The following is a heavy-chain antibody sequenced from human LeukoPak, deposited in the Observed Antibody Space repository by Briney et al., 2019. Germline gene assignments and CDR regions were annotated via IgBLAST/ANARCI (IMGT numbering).Heavy chain of an antibody. D-gene: IGHD3-22*01. CDR3: AREYYDSPYYYGMDV. V-gene: IGHV1-2*02. CDR2: INPNSGGT. CDR1: GYTFTGYY. J-gene: IGHJ6*02. Sequence: PSASVKVSCKASGYTFTGYYMHWVRQAPGQGLEWMGWINPNSGGTNYAQKFQGRVTMTRDTSISTAYMGLSRLRSDDTAVYYRAREYYDSPYYYGMDVWGQGTTVTVSS.